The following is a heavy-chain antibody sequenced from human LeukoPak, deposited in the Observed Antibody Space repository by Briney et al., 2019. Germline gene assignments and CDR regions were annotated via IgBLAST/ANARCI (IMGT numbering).Heavy chain of an antibody. Sequence: GGSLRLSCPASGFTFSSYGMHWVRQAPGKGLEWVAVIWYDGSNKYYAGSVKGQFTISRDNSKDTLYLQSDSLRAEDTAVYYCARVRYSYGKREDAFDIWGQGTMVTVSS. D-gene: IGHD5-18*01. CDR1: GFTFSSYG. CDR3: ARVRYSYGKREDAFDI. V-gene: IGHV3-33*01. J-gene: IGHJ3*02. CDR2: IWYDGSNK.